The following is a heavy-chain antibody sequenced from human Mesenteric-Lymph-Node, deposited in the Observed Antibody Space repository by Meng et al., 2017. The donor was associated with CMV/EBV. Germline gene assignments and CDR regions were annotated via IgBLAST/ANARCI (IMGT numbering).Heavy chain of an antibody. CDR1: GYSFTSYW. J-gene: IGHJ3*02. CDR3: AVAGRRYGSGSFDI. V-gene: IGHV5-51*01. Sequence: GGSLRLSCKGSGYSFTSYWIGWVRQMPGKGLEWMGIIYPGDSDTRYSPSFQGQVTISADKSISIAYLQWSSLKASDTAMYYCAVAGRRYGSGSFDIWGQGTMVTVSS. CDR2: IYPGDSDT. D-gene: IGHD3-10*01.